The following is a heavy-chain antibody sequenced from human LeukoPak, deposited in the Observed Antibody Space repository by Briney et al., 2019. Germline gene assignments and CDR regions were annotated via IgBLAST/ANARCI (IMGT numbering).Heavy chain of an antibody. CDR2: ISGSGGST. Sequence: GGSLRLSCAASGFTFSSYAMGWVRQAPGKGLEWVSAISGSGGSTYYADSVKGRFTISRDNSKNTLYLQMNSLRAEDTAVYYCAKEYDSSGYYYSFDYWGQGTLVTVSS. J-gene: IGHJ4*02. CDR1: GFTFSSYA. D-gene: IGHD3-22*01. V-gene: IGHV3-23*01. CDR3: AKEYDSSGYYYSFDY.